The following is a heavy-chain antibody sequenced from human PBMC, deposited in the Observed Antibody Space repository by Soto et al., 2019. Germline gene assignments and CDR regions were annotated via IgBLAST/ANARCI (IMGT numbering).Heavy chain of an antibody. V-gene: IGHV1-8*01. CDR3: ATDYSNRLGGSLLADY. J-gene: IGHJ4*02. D-gene: IGHD1-26*01. Sequence: ASVKVSCKASGYTFSFCDINWVRQAPGQGLEWLGWVNTNSGNTGSAQRFQGRVTMTRDTSISTAYMELNSLRSDDTAVYYCATDYSNRLGGSLLADYWGQ. CDR2: VNTNSGNT. CDR1: GYTFSFCD.